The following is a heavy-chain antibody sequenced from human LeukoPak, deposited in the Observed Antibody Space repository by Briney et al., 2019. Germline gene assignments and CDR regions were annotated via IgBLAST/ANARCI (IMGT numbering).Heavy chain of an antibody. D-gene: IGHD3-3*01. CDR2: IIPIVGTA. J-gene: IGHJ6*03. CDR3: ARDRYDFWSGYRFPYYYMDV. CDR1: GGTFSSYA. Sequence: GASVKVSCKASGGTFSSYAISWVRQAPGQGLEWMGRIIPIVGTANYAQKFQGRVTITTDESTSTAYTGLSSLRSEDTAVYYCARDRYDFWSGYRFPYYYMDVWGKGTTVTVSS. V-gene: IGHV1-69*05.